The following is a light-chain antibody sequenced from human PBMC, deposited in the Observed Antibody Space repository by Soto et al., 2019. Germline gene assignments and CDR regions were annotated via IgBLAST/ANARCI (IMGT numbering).Light chain of an antibody. J-gene: IGLJ2*01. Sequence: QSVLTQPASVSGSPGQSITISCTGTSSDVGSYNLVSWYQQHPGKAPKLMIYEVSKRPSGVSNRFSGSKSGNTASLTISGLQAEDEAEYYCCSYAGSSTRVVFGGGTKLTVL. CDR1: SSDVGSYNL. CDR2: EVS. V-gene: IGLV2-23*02. CDR3: CSYAGSSTRVV.